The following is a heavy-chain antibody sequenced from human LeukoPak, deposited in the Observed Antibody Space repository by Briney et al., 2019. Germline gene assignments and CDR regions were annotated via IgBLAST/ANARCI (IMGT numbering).Heavy chain of an antibody. J-gene: IGHJ3*02. D-gene: IGHD6-13*01. V-gene: IGHV3-53*01. Sequence: PGGSLRLSCTASGFTVSSNYMSWVRQAPGKGLEWVSVIYSGGSTYYADYVKGRFSISRDNSKNTLDLQMNSLRAEDTAVYYCARVGSSWYGNIWGQGTMVSVSS. CDR1: GFTVSSNY. CDR3: ARVGSSWYGNI. CDR2: IYSGGST.